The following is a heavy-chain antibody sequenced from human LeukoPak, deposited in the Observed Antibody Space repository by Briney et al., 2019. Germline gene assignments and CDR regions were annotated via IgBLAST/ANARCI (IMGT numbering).Heavy chain of an antibody. V-gene: IGHV3-30*04. CDR1: GFNFSSYA. D-gene: IGHD1-7*01. CDR2: ISYDGSYK. J-gene: IGHJ4*02. CDR3: ARDPTNWNYVYYFDY. Sequence: GRSLRLSCAASGFNFSSYAMHCLRQAPGKGLEWVAVISYDGSYKYYADSVKGRFTISRDNSKNTLYLQMNSLRPEDTAVYYCARDPTNWNYVYYFDYWGQGTLVTVSS.